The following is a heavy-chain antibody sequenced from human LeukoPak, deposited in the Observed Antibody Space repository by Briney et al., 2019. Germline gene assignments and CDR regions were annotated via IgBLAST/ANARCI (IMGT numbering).Heavy chain of an antibody. CDR1: GYTLTELS. CDR3: ATGAYGGNSRVFDY. D-gene: IGHD4-23*01. Sequence: ASVKVSCKVSGYTLTELSMHWVRQAPGKGLERMGGFDPEDGETIYAQKFQGRVTMTEDTSTDTAYMELSSLRSEDTAVYYCATGAYGGNSRVFDYWGQGTLVTVSS. V-gene: IGHV1-24*01. CDR2: FDPEDGET. J-gene: IGHJ4*02.